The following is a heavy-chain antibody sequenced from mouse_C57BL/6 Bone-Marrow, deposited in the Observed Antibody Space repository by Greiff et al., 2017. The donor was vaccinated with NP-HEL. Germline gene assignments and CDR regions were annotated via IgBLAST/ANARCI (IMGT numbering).Heavy chain of an antibody. V-gene: IGHV2-5*01. Sequence: QVQLKESGPGLVQPSQSLSITCTVSGFSLTSYGVHWVRQSPGKGLEWLGVIWRGGSTDYNAAFMSRLSITKDNSKSQVFFKMNSLQADDTAIYYCAKNRRTVVAGRNAMDYWGQGTSVTVSS. D-gene: IGHD1-1*01. CDR1: GFSLTSYG. CDR3: AKNRRTVVAGRNAMDY. CDR2: IWRGGST. J-gene: IGHJ4*01.